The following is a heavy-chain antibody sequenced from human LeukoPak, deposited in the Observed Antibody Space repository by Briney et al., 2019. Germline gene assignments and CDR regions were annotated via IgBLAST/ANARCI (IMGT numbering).Heavy chain of an antibody. CDR2: MNPNSGNT. CDR1: GYTFTSYD. V-gene: IGHV1-8*01. D-gene: IGHD5-12*01. J-gene: IGHJ6*03. CDR3: ARERRVATTRRGYMDV. Sequence: GASVKVSCKASGYTFTSYDINWVRQATGQGLEWMGWMNPNSGNTGYAQKFQGRVTMTRNTSISTAYMELSSLRSDDTAVYYCARERRVATTRRGYMDVWGKGTTVTVSS.